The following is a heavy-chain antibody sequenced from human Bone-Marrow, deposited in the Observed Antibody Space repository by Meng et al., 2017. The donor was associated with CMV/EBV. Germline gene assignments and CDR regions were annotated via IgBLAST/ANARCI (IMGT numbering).Heavy chain of an antibody. J-gene: IGHJ4*02. Sequence: GESLKIACAASGFTFSSYSMNWVRQAPGKGLEWVSYISSSSSTIYYADSVKGRFTISRDNAKNSLYLQMNSLRAEDTAVYYCARDAAADSSSWDFDYWGQGTLVTVSS. CDR2: ISSSSSTI. D-gene: IGHD6-13*01. CDR1: GFTFSSYS. CDR3: ARDAAADSSSWDFDY. V-gene: IGHV3-48*04.